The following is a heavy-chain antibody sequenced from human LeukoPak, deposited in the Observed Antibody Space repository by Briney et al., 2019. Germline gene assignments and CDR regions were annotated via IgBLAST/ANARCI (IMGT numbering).Heavy chain of an antibody. V-gene: IGHV3-7*01. CDR2: IKQDGSEK. CDR1: GCTFSSYW. J-gene: IGHJ6*03. CDR3: ARVGATYYYYYYMDV. Sequence: GGPLRLSCAASGCTFSSYWMSWVRQAPGKGLEWVANIKQDGSEKYYVDSVKGRFTISRDNAKNSLYLQMNSLRAEDTAVYYCARVGATYYYYYYMDVWGKGTTVTVSS. D-gene: IGHD1-26*01.